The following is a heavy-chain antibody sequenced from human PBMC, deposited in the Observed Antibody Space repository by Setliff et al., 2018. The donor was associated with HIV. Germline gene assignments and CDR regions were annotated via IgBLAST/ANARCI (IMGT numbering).Heavy chain of an antibody. CDR1: GFTFSTYG. Sequence: PGGSLRLSCAASGFTFSTYGMHWVRQAPGKGLEWVAFIRYDGRNKYFTDSVKGRFTISRDNSKNTLYLQMNSLRAEDTAVYYCAKGLNVLLWFGESTPFDYWGQGTLVTVSS. V-gene: IGHV3-30*02. CDR2: IRYDGRNK. J-gene: IGHJ4*02. D-gene: IGHD3-10*01. CDR3: AKGLNVLLWFGESTPFDY.